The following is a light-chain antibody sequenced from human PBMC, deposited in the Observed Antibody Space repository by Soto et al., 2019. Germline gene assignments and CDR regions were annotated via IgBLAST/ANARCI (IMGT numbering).Light chain of an antibody. CDR2: DAS. V-gene: IGKV1-33*01. J-gene: IGKJ4*01. CDR1: QGISNF. CDR3: QQYDNLQLT. Sequence: DIQLTQSPSSLSASVGDRVTITCQASQGISNFLNWYQQKPGKAPKLLIYDASNLETGVPSRFSGSGSMTDFTFTISSLQPEDIATYFCQQYDNLQLTFGGGTKVDI.